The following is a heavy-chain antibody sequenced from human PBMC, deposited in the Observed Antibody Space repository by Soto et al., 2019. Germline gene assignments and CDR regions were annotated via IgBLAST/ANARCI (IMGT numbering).Heavy chain of an antibody. CDR1: GFTFSSYW. V-gene: IGHV3-7*01. CDR2: IKQDGSEK. Sequence: GGSLRLSCAASGFTFSSYWMSRVRQAPGKGLEWVANIKQDGSEKYYVDSVKGRFTISRDNAKNSLYLQMNSLRAEDTAVYYCAREWADYDILTGYNYYYYMDVWGKGTTVTVSS. CDR3: AREWADYDILTGYNYYYYMDV. J-gene: IGHJ6*03. D-gene: IGHD3-9*01.